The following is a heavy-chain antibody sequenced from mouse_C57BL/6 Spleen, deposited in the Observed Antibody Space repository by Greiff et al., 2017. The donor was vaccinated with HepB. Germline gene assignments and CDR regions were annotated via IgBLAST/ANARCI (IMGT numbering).Heavy chain of an antibody. CDR2: INYDGSST. V-gene: IGHV5-16*01. D-gene: IGHD1-1*01. Sequence: EVKLMESEGGLVQPGSSMKLSCTASGFTFSDYYMAWVRQVPEKGLEWVANINYDGSSTYYLDSLKSRFIISRDNATNILYLQMSSLKSEDTATYYCARGDYYGSSYAWFAYWGQGTLVTVSA. CDR1: GFTFSDYY. CDR3: ARGDYYGSSYAWFAY. J-gene: IGHJ3*01.